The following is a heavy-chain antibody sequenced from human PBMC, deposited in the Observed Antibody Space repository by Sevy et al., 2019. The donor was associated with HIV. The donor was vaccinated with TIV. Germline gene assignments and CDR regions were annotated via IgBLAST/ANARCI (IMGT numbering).Heavy chain of an antibody. Sequence: ASVKVSCKASGDPLNVYKIHWVRQAPGQSLEWMGWINTGTGDTRFSQNFQGRVTLTRDTSASTAYMELSSLRSEDTAIYYCARNEDIWGQGEMVTGS. CDR3: ARNEDI. V-gene: IGHV1-3*04. J-gene: IGHJ3*02. CDR1: GDPLNVYK. CDR2: INTGTGDT.